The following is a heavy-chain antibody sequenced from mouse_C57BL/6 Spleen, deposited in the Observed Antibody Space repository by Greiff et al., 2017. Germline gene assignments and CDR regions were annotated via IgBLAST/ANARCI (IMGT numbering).Heavy chain of an antibody. CDR1: GYTFTTYP. D-gene: IGHD2-3*01. CDR2: FHPYTDDT. J-gene: IGHJ2*01. V-gene: IGHV1-47*01. Sequence: VQLQESGAELVKPGASVKMSCKASGYTFTTYPIEWMKQKHGNSLEWIGNFHPYTDDTTYNEKFKGKATLTAEKSSSPAYLELRRLTSDDAAVXYCARRGEYDGFDYWGQGTTLTVSS. CDR3: ARRGEYDGFDY.